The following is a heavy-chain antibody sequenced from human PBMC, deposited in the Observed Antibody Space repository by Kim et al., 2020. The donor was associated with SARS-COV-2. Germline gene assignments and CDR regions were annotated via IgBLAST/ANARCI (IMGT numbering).Heavy chain of an antibody. CDR1: GFTFSNAW. CDR3: TTEGPGYDDY. Sequence: GGSLRLFCAASGFTFSNAWMSWVCQAPGKGLEWVGRIKSKTDGGTTDYAAPVKGRFTISRDDSKNTLYLQMNSLKTEDTAVYYCTTEGPGYDDYWGQGTLVTVSS. D-gene: IGHD5-12*01. CDR2: IKSKTDGGTT. J-gene: IGHJ4*02. V-gene: IGHV3-15*01.